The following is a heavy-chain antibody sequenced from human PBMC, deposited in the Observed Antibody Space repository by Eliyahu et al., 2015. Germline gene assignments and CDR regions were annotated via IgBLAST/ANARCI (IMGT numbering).Heavy chain of an antibody. CDR1: GYXXTSYG. CDR3: ARDLITIFGVVIGRYFDY. J-gene: IGHJ4*02. CDR2: ISAYNGNT. Sequence: QVQLVQSGAEVKKPGASVKVSCKASGYXXTSYGISWVRQAPGQGLEWMGWISAYNGNTNYAQKLQGRVTMTTDTSTSTAYMELRSLRSDDTAVYYCARDLITIFGVVIGRYFDYWGQGTLVTVSS. V-gene: IGHV1-18*01. D-gene: IGHD3-3*01.